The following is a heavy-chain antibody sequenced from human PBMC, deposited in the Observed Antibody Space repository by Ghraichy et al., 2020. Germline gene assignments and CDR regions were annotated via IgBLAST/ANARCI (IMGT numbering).Heavy chain of an antibody. D-gene: IGHD5-18*01. J-gene: IGHJ4*02. CDR2: IYYSGST. V-gene: IGHV4-39*07. CDR3: ARALGNSYGAFFPYDY. CDR1: GGSISSSSYY. Sequence: SETLSLTCTVSGGSISSSSYYWGWIRQPPGKGLEWIGSIYYSGSTYYNPSLKSRVTISVDTSKNQFSLKLSSVTAADTAVYYCARALGNSYGAFFPYDYWGQGTLVTVSS.